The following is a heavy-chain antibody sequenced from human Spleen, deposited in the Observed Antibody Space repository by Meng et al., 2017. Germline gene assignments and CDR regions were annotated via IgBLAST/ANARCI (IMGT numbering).Heavy chain of an antibody. CDR1: GFTFSNAW. Sequence: GESLKISCAGSGFTFSNAWMSWVRQAPGKGLEWVASIKPDGSEKYYVDSVKGRFTIARDNAKNSLYLQMNSLRVEDTAVFYCARDLDYWGQGTLVTVSS. CDR3: ARDLDY. J-gene: IGHJ4*02. CDR2: IKPDGSEK. V-gene: IGHV3-7*01.